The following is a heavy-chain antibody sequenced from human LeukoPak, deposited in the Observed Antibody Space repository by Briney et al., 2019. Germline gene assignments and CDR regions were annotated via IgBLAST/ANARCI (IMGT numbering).Heavy chain of an antibody. D-gene: IGHD3-22*01. Sequence: SETLSLTCTVSGGSISSYYWSWIRQPPGKGLEWIGYIYYSGSTNYNPSLKSRVTISVDTSKNQFSVKLSSVTAADTAVYYCARLDYYDSSQVFDYWGQGTLVTVSS. CDR2: IYYSGST. CDR1: GGSISSYY. CDR3: ARLDYYDSSQVFDY. J-gene: IGHJ4*02. V-gene: IGHV4-59*08.